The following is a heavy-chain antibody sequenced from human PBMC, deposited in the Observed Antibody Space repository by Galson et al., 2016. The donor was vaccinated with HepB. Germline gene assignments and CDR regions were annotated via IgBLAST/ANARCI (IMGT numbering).Heavy chain of an antibody. J-gene: IGHJ5*02. Sequence: SETLSLTCGVYGGSFNAHYWSWIRQSPGKGLEWIGEINYAGSTKYNPSLKSRVTISVDTSKNQFSLKLKSMTAADTAVYFCAGVVVAATNWFDPWAREPWSLSPQ. V-gene: IGHV4-34*01. D-gene: IGHD2-21*01. CDR3: AGVVVAATNWFDP. CDR1: GGSFNAHY. CDR2: INYAGST.